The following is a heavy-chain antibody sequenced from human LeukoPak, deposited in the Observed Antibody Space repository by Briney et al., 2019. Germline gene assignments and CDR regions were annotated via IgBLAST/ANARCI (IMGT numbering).Heavy chain of an antibody. CDR2: MNPNSGNT. CDR1: GYTFTSYD. V-gene: IGHV1-8*01. J-gene: IGHJ6*02. D-gene: IGHD2-2*01. CDR3: ARVAVGYCSSTSCYYYYGMDV. Sequence: ASVKVSCKASGYTFTSYDINWVRQATGQGLAWMGWMNPNSGNTGYAQKFQGRVTMTRNTSISTAYMELSSLRSEDTAVYYCARVAVGYCSSTSCYYYYGMDVWGQGTTVTVSS.